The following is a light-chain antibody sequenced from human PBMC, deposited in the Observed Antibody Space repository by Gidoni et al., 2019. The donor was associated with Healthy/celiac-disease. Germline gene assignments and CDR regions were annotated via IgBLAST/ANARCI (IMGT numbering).Light chain of an antibody. CDR2: RNN. CDR1: SSNIGSNT. J-gene: IGLJ3*02. CDR3: AAWDDSLNGPV. Sequence: QSVLTQPPSASGTPGQRVTISCSGSSSNIGSNTVNWYQQLPGTAPKLLIYRNNQRPSGGPDRFSGSKSGASASLAISGLQSEEEADYYCAAWDDSLNGPVFGGGTKLTV. V-gene: IGLV1-44*01.